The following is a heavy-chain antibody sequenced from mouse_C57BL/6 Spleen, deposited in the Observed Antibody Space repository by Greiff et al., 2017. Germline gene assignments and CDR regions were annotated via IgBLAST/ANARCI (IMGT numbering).Heavy chain of an antibody. Sequence: EVQGVESGGGLVKPGGSLKLSCAASGFTFSDYGMHWVRQAPEKGLEWVAYISSGSSTIYYADTVKGRFTIARDNAKNTLFLQMTSLRSEDTAMYYCAKPHYYGSFWYVDVWGTGTTVTVSS. CDR1: GFTFSDYG. J-gene: IGHJ1*03. CDR3: AKPHYYGSFWYVDV. CDR2: ISSGSSTI. D-gene: IGHD1-1*01. V-gene: IGHV5-17*01.